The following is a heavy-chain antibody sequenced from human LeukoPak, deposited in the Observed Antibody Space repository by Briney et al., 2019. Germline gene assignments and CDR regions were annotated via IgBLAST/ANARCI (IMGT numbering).Heavy chain of an antibody. Sequence: LSLTCTVSGGSIGSDGSYWGWIRQPPGKGLEWVSYISSSGSTIYYADSVKGRFTISRDNAKNSLYLQMNSLRAEDTAVYYCAREDSSGGSHFDYWGQGTLVTVSS. J-gene: IGHJ4*02. CDR1: GGSIGSDGSY. CDR2: ISSSGSTI. V-gene: IGHV3-11*04. D-gene: IGHD6-19*01. CDR3: AREDSSGGSHFDY.